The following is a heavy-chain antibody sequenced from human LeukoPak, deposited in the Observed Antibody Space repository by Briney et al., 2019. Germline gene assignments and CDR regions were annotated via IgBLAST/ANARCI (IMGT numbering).Heavy chain of an antibody. V-gene: IGHV1-2*02. CDR3: ARDSRYYYGSGSYYAGTFP. Sequence: GASVKVSCKASGYTFTGYYMHWVRQAPGQGLEWMGWINPNSGGTNYAQKFQGRVTMTRDTSISTAYMELSRLRSDDTAVYYCARDSRYYYGSGSYYAGTFPWGQGTLVTVSS. J-gene: IGHJ5*02. D-gene: IGHD3-10*01. CDR1: GYTFTGYY. CDR2: INPNSGGT.